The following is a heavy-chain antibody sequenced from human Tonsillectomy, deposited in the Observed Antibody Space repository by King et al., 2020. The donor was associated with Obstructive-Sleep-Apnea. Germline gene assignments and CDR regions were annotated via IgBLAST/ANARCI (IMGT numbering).Heavy chain of an antibody. V-gene: IGHV5-51*01. Sequence: VQLVESGAEVKKPGESLKISCKGSGYSFSSYWIGWVRQMPGKGLECMGIIYPDDSDTRYSPSYQGQVTISADKSISTAYLQWSSLKASDTAMYYCARPRSFSYFDYWGQGTPVTVSS. CDR3: ARPRSFSYFDY. CDR1: GYSFSSYW. J-gene: IGHJ4*02. CDR2: IYPDDSDT.